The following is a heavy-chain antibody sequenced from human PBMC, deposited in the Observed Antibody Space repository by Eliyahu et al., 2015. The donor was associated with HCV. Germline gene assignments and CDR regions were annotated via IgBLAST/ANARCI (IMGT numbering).Heavy chain of an antibody. J-gene: IGHJ4*02. V-gene: IGHV3-33*01. CDR3: ARDRTAVHYSDY. Sequence: QVQLEESGGGVVQPGRSLRLSCVASGFTFSSYGMHWVRQAPGKGLEWVAVIWSDASGKHYGDSVKGRFTISRDNSKNTVYLQMDNLSAEDTAVYYCARDRTAVHYSDYWGQGTLVTVSS. CDR1: GFTFSSYG. CDR2: IWSDASGK. D-gene: IGHD1-1*01.